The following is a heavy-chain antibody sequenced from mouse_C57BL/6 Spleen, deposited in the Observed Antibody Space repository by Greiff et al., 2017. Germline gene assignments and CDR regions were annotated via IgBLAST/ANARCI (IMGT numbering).Heavy chain of an antibody. CDR2: IYPGDGDT. CDR3: ARSPFLYAMDY. J-gene: IGHJ4*01. CDR1: GYAFSSYW. Sequence: VQLQQSGAELVKPGASVKISCKASGYAFSSYWMNWVKQRPGKGLEWIGQIYPGDGDTNYNGKFKGKATLTADKSSSTAYMQHSSLTSEDSAVYFCARSPFLYAMDYWGQGTSVTVSS. V-gene: IGHV1-80*01.